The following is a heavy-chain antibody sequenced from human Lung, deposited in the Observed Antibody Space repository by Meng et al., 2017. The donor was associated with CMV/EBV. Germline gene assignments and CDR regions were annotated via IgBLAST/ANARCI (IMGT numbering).Heavy chain of an antibody. CDR2: IYYSGST. Sequence: VQCKWPGPELMKHSQPPSLTWTVSGGSISSGDYYWSWIRQPPGKGLEWIGYIYYSGSTYYNPSLKSRVTISVDTSKNQFSLKLSSVTAADTAVYYCARDRTTGRYFDYWGQGTLVTVSS. J-gene: IGHJ4*02. CDR3: ARDRTTGRYFDY. V-gene: IGHV4-30-4*01. CDR1: GGSISSGDYY. D-gene: IGHD4-11*01.